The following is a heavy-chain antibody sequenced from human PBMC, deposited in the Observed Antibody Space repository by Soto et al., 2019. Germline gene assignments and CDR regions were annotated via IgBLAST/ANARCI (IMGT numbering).Heavy chain of an antibody. J-gene: IGHJ6*02. CDR3: ARHVPAAGYYYGMDV. CDR1: GGTFSSYA. CDR2: IIPIFGTA. D-gene: IGHD2-2*01. V-gene: IGHV1-69*05. Sequence: QVQLVQSGAEVKKPGSSVKVSCKASGGTFSSYAISWVRQAPGQGLEWMGGIIPIFGTANYAQKFQGRVTXTXEXSSXTAYMELDSLRSEDTAVYSCARHVPAAGYYYGMDVWGQGTTVTVSS.